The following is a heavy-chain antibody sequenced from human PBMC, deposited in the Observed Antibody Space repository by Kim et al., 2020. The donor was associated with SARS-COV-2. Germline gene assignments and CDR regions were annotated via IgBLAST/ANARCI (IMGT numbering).Heavy chain of an antibody. D-gene: IGHD3-16*01. J-gene: IGHJ4*02. Sequence: RYSPSLKRRLTITKDTSKTQVVLTMTNMDPVDTATYYCAHTSSFWGSFDYWGQGTLVTVSS. CDR3: AHTSSFWGSFDY. V-gene: IGHV2-5*01.